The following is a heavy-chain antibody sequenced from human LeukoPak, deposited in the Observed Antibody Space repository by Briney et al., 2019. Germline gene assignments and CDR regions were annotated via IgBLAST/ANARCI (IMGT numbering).Heavy chain of an antibody. CDR3: ARWSKVVRGTPYYFDD. CDR2: ISAYNGNT. CDR1: GYTFTSYG. J-gene: IGHJ4*02. D-gene: IGHD3-10*01. Sequence: ASVKVSCKASGYTFTSYGISWVRQAPGQGLEWMGWISAYNGNTNYAQKLQGRVTMTTDTSTSTAYMELRSLRSDDTAVYYCARWSKVVRGTPYYFDDWGQGTLVTVSS. V-gene: IGHV1-18*01.